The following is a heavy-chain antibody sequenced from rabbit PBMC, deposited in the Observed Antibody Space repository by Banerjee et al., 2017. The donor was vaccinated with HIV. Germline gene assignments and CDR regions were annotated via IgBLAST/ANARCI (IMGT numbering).Heavy chain of an antibody. J-gene: IGHJ4*01. CDR1: GFSFSSSYW. Sequence: QEQLEESGGDLVKPEGSLTLTCTASGFSFSSSYWICWVRQAPGKGLEWIACIYTGSGSAYYANWAKGRFTISKTSSTTVTLQMTSLTAADTATYFCARDAGGDGYDWDLWGPGTLVTVS. D-gene: IGHD6-1*01. CDR3: ARDAGGDGYDWDL. CDR2: IYTGSGSA. V-gene: IGHV1S45*01.